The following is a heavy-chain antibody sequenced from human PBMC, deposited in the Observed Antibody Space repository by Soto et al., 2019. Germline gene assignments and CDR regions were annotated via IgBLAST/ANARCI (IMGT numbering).Heavy chain of an antibody. CDR3: GKDVTMVRGAVDY. Sequence: EVQLLESGGGLVQPGGSLRLSCAASGFTFSGDAMNWVRQAPGKGLEWVSVSSGSGGTTYYADSVKCRFTISRDNSKNTLYLQMNSLRAEDTAVYYCGKDVTMVRGAVDYWGQGTLVTVSS. V-gene: IGHV3-23*01. CDR1: GFTFSGDA. CDR2: SSGSGGTT. J-gene: IGHJ4*02. D-gene: IGHD3-10*01.